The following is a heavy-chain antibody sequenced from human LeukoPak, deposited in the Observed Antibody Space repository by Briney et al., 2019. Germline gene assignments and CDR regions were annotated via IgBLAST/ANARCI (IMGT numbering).Heavy chain of an antibody. CDR1: GFTFSSYN. CDR3: ARTTKTSRIAARPPFFDY. J-gene: IGHJ4*02. CDR2: ITSSGSYT. Sequence: PGGSLRLSCEVSGFTFSSYNMNWVRQAPGKGLEWVSSITSSGSYTYYADSVKGRFTISRDNSKNTLYLQMNSLRAEDTAVYYCARTTKTSRIAARPPFFDYWGQGTLVTVSS. V-gene: IGHV3-21*04. D-gene: IGHD6-6*01.